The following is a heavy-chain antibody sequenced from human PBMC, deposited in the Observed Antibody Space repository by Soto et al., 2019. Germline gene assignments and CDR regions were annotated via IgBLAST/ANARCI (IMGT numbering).Heavy chain of an antibody. CDR3: ASGMGRGGIKRSVDYYYGMDV. CDR2: IIPIFGTA. J-gene: IGHJ6*02. CDR1: GGTFSSYA. Sequence: SVKVSCKASGGTFSSYAISWVRQAPGQGLEWMGGIIPIFGTANYAQKFQGRVTITADESTSTAYMELSSLRSEDTAVYYCASGMGRGGIKRSVDYYYGMDVWGQGTTVTVSS. D-gene: IGHD3-10*01. V-gene: IGHV1-69*13.